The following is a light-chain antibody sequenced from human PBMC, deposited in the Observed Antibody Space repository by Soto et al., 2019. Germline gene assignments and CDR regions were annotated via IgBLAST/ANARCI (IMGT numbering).Light chain of an antibody. CDR3: QQYHNYPRT. Sequence: DIQMTQSPSTLSASVGDRVTITCRASQSISSWLAWYQHKPGKAPKFLIYDASTLESGVPSRFSGRGSGTEFTLTISSLRPDDFGTYYCQQYHNYPRTFGQGTKVDIK. CDR1: QSISSW. J-gene: IGKJ1*01. CDR2: DAS. V-gene: IGKV1-5*01.